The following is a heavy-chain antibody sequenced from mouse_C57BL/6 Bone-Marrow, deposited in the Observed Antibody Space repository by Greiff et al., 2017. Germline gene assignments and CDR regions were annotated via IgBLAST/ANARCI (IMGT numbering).Heavy chain of an antibody. J-gene: IGHJ3*01. D-gene: IGHD1-1*01. CDR3: AREDYGSSQFAY. V-gene: IGHV5-4*01. CDR2: ISDGGSYT. CDR1: GFTFSSYA. Sequence: EVKVVESGGGLVKPGGSLKLSCAASGFTFSSYAMSWVRQTPEKRLEWVATISDGGSYTYYPDNVKGRFTISRDTSKNNLYLQMSHLKSEDTAMYYCAREDYGSSQFAYWGQGTLVTVSA.